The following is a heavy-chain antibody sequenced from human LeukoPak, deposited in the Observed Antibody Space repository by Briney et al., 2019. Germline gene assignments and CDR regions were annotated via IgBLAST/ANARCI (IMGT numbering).Heavy chain of an antibody. CDR3: ARDKPDSPFDP. V-gene: IGHV4-31*03. CDR2: IYYSGST. CDR1: GGSISSGGYY. J-gene: IGHJ5*02. D-gene: IGHD1-14*01. Sequence: SETLSLTCTVSGGSISSGGYYWSWIRQHPGKGLEWIGYIYYSGSTYYNPSLKSRVTISVDTSKNQFSLKLSSVTAADTAVYYCARDKPDSPFDPWGQGTLVIVSS.